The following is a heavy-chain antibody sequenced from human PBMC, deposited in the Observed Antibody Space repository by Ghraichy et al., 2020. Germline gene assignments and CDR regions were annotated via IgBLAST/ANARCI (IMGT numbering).Heavy chain of an antibody. J-gene: IGHJ6*02. V-gene: IGHV4-34*01. D-gene: IGHD2-15*01. CDR3: ARVLVVAATKYYYYYYGMDV. CDR2: INHSGST. Sequence: SQTLSLTCAVYGGSFSGYYWSWIRQPPGKGLEWIGEINHSGSTNYNPSLKCRVTISVDTSKNQFSLKLSSVTAADTAVYYCARVLVVAATKYYYYYYGMDVWGQGTTVTVSS. CDR1: GGSFSGYY.